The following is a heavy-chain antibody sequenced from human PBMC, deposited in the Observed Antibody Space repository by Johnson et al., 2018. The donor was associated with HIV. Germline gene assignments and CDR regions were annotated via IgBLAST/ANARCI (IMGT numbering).Heavy chain of an antibody. J-gene: IGHJ3*02. CDR1: GFTFSSYA. D-gene: IGHD5-12*01. CDR2: IRYDGSNK. V-gene: IGHV3-30*02. CDR3: AKIWGDIADTGDAFDI. Sequence: QVLLVESGGGVVQPGRSLRLSCAASGFTFSSYAMHWVRQAPGKGLEWVAFIRYDGSNKYYTDSVKGRFTISRDNSKNTLYLQKDSLRPEDTAVYYCAKIWGDIADTGDAFDIWGQGTMVTVSS.